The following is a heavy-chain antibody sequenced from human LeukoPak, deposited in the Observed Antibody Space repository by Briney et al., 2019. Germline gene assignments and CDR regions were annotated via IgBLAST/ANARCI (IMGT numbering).Heavy chain of an antibody. D-gene: IGHD2-2*01. CDR3: AVGYCSSTSCRSGDY. J-gene: IGHJ4*02. CDR1: GYTFTGYY. Sequence: SVKVSCKASGYTFTGYYMHWVRPAPGQGLEWMGRIIPILGIANYAQKFQGRVTITADKSTSTAYMELSSLRSEDTAVYYCAVGYCSSTSCRSGDYWGQGTLVTVSS. CDR2: IIPILGIA. V-gene: IGHV1-69*02.